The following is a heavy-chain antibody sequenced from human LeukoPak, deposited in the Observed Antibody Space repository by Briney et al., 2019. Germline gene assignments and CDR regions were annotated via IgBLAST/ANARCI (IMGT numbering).Heavy chain of an antibody. J-gene: IGHJ4*02. D-gene: IGHD5-18*01. CDR2: IIPILGIA. V-gene: IGHV1-69*04. CDR1: GGTFSSYA. CDR3: AREVDTAMTYYFDY. Sequence: ASVKVSCKASGGTFSSYAISWVRQAPGQGLEWMGRIIPILGIANYAQKFQGRVTITADKSTSTAYMELSSLRSEDTAVYYCAREVDTAMTYYFDYWGQGILVTVSS.